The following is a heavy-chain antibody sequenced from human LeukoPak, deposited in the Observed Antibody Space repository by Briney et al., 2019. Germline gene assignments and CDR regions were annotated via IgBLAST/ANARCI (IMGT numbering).Heavy chain of an antibody. D-gene: IGHD5-18*01. CDR1: GFTFSSYP. CDR2: IKKDGSEK. CDR3: ARHLSGITGYTYGRGIDY. Sequence: GGSLRLSCAASGFTFSSYPLNWVRQAPGKGLEWVANIKKDGSEKYYVDSVKGRFTISRDNAKKSLYLQMNSLRAEDTAVYYCARHLSGITGYTYGRGIDYWGQGTLVTVSS. J-gene: IGHJ4*02. V-gene: IGHV3-7*01.